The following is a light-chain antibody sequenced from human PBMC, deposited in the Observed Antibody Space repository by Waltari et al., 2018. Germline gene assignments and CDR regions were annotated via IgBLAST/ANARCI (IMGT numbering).Light chain of an antibody. CDR1: QSVSSSY. CDR3: QQYGSTPPFT. CDR2: GAS. J-gene: IGKJ3*01. Sequence: EIVLTQSLGTLSFSPGERATLSCRASQSVSSSYLDWYQQKPGQAPRLLIYGASSRATGIPDRFSGSGSGTDFTLTISRLEPEDFAVYYCQQYGSTPPFTFGPGTKVDIK. V-gene: IGKV3-20*01.